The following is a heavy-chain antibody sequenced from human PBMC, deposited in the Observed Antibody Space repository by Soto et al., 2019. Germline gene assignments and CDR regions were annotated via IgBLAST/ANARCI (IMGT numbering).Heavy chain of an antibody. J-gene: IGHJ4*02. V-gene: IGHV1-18*04. CDR2: ISAYNGNT. D-gene: IGHD2-2*01. CDR3: ASAGGYCSSTSCQIHPFDY. CDR1: GYTFTSYG. Sequence: QVQLVQSGAEVKKPGASVKVSCKASGYTFTSYGISWVRQAPGQGLEWMGWISAYNGNTNYAQKLQGRVTMTTDTSTSTAYMELRSLRSDDTAVYYCASAGGYCSSTSCQIHPFDYWGQGTLVTVSS.